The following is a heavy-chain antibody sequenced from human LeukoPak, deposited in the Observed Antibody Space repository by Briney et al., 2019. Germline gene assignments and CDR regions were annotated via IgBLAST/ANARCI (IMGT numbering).Heavy chain of an antibody. CDR2: IYTSGST. V-gene: IGHV4-4*09. D-gene: IGHD5-18*01. J-gene: IGHJ6*03. Sequence: SETLSLTCTVSGGSISSYYWSWIRQPPGKGLEWIGYIYTSGSTNYNPSLKSRVTISVDTSKNQFSLKLSSVTAADTAVYYCARLSTAMVNYYYYYMDVWGKGTTVTVSS. CDR1: GGSISSYY. CDR3: ARLSTAMVNYYYYYMDV.